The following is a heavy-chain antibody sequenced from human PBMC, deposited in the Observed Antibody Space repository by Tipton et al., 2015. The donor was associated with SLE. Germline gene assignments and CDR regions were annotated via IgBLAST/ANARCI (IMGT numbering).Heavy chain of an antibody. J-gene: IGHJ4*02. CDR3: AKSGGGSYFVFDY. CDR2: IRGSGGST. D-gene: IGHD1-26*01. V-gene: IGHV3-23*01. Sequence: SLRLSCAASGFTFSSYARSWVCQASGKGMEWVSAIRGSGGSTYYADGVKGRFTISRDNSKNTLYLQMNSLRAEDTAVYYYAKSGGGSYFVFDYWGQGSLVAVSS. CDR1: GFTFSSYA.